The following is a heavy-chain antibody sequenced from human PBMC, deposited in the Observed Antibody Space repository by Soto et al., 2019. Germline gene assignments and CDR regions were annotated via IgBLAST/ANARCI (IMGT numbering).Heavy chain of an antibody. Sequence: GGSLRLSCAASGFTFSSYDRHWVRQATGKGLEWVSAIGTAGDTYYPGSVKGRFTISRENAKNSLYLQMNSLRAEDTAVYYCARDRGQQLDNWFDPWGQGTLVTVSS. CDR1: GFTFSSYD. D-gene: IGHD6-13*01. CDR2: IGTAGDT. V-gene: IGHV3-13*01. J-gene: IGHJ5*02. CDR3: ARDRGQQLDNWFDP.